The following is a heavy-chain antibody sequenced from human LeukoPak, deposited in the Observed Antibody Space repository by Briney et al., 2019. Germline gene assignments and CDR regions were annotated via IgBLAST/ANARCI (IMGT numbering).Heavy chain of an antibody. CDR2: ISDDGSNK. CDR3: AKAGCSGGSCYVYFDH. J-gene: IGHJ4*02. D-gene: IGHD2-15*01. Sequence: EGSLRLSCAASGFTFSTYGMHWVRQAPGKGLEWVAVISDDGSNKYYADSVKGRITISRDNSKNTLYLQMNSLRAEDTTVYYCAKAGCSGGSCYVYFDHWGQGTLVTVSS. V-gene: IGHV3-30*18. CDR1: GFTFSTYG.